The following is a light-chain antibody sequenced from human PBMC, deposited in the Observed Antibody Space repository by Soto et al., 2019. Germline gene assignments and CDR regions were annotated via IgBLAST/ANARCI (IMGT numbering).Light chain of an antibody. V-gene: IGKV3-20*01. CDR1: QTVNSNY. J-gene: IGKJ1*01. CDR3: QHYGNSPWT. Sequence: EIVLTQSPGTLSLSPGERATLSCRASQTVNSNYLAWYQQKGGQAPRLLIYGASSRASDIPDRFSGSGSGTDFTLTISRLEPEDFAVYYCQHYGNSPWTFGQGTKVEIK. CDR2: GAS.